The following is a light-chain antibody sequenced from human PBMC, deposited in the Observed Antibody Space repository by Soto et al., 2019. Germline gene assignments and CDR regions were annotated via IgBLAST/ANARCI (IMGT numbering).Light chain of an antibody. CDR2: DVS. CDR3: TSYTTTSTYV. J-gene: IGLJ1*01. V-gene: IGLV2-14*01. Sequence: QSALTQPASVSGSPGQSITISCTGTSSDVGAYNYVSWYQQDPGKAPKVMIYDVSNRPSGASHRFSASKSGNTASLTISGLQADDEADYYCTSYTTTSTYVFGTATKVTVL. CDR1: SSDVGAYNY.